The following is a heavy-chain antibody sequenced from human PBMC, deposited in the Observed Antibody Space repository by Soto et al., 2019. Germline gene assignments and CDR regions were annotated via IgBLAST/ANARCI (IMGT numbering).Heavy chain of an antibody. CDR3: ARHADYGDSRYYYYYGMDV. V-gene: IGHV1-69*13. Sequence: ASVKVSCKASGGTFSSYAISWVRQAPGQGLEWMGGIIPIFGTANYAQKFQGRVTITAGESTSTAYMELSSLRSEDTAVYYCARHADYGDSRYYYYYGMDVWGQGTTVTVSS. CDR1: GGTFSSYA. D-gene: IGHD4-17*01. J-gene: IGHJ6*02. CDR2: IIPIFGTA.